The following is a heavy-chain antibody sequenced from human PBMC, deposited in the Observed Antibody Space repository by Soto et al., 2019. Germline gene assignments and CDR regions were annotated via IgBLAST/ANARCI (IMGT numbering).Heavy chain of an antibody. J-gene: IGHJ4*02. CDR2: IGTAGDT. CDR3: ARERSSSGLDY. D-gene: IGHD6-13*01. V-gene: IGHV3-13*01. Sequence: PGGSLRLACAASGFTFSSYDMHWVRQATGKGLEWVSAIGTAGDTYYPGSVKGRFTISRENAKNSLYLQMNSLRAGDTAVYYCARERSSSGLDYWGQGTLVTVSS. CDR1: GFTFSSYD.